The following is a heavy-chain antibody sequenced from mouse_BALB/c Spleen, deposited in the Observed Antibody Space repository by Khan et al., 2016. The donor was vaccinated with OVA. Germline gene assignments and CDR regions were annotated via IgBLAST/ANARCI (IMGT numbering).Heavy chain of an antibody. Sequence: QLEESGPGLVKPSQSLSLTCTVTGYSITSDYAWDWIRQFPGNKLEWMGYISYSGYTSYHPSLKSRISISRDTSKNQFFLQLTSVTTEDTATYYCARKNYYGYAMDYWGQGTSVTVSS. D-gene: IGHD1-1*01. J-gene: IGHJ4*01. V-gene: IGHV3-2*02. CDR2: ISYSGYT. CDR1: GYSITSDYA. CDR3: ARKNYYGYAMDY.